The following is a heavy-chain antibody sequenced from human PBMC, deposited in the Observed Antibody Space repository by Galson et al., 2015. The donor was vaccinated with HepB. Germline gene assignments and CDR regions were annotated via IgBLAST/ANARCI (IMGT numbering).Heavy chain of an antibody. Sequence: SLRLSCAASGFGFDTHAMSWVRQAPGRGLEWISGITGKGDSTFYADSVKGRFTVSRDTSNNMLYLQMNSLGAEDVGLYFCAKGYGLFDSWGQGILVTVSS. CDR1: GFGFDTHA. CDR3: AKGYGLFDS. D-gene: IGHD5-18*01. J-gene: IGHJ5*01. CDR2: ITGKGDST. V-gene: IGHV3-23*01.